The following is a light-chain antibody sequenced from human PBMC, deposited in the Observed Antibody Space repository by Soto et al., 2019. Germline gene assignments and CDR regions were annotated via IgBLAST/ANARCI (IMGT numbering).Light chain of an antibody. J-gene: IGLJ1*01. CDR3: CTDAGTTTPLYV. V-gene: IGLV2-23*01. CDR2: EDN. Sequence: QSALTQPASVSGSPGQSITISCTETSSDIGNHNLVSWYQQHPGKAPRLMIYEDNKRPSGVSGRFSGSKSGNTASLTISGLQAEDEADYDCCTDAGTTTPLYVFGTVTMVTVL. CDR1: SSDIGNHNL.